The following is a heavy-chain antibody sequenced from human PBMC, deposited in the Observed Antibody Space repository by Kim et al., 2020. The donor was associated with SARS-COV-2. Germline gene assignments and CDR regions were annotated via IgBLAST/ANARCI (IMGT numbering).Heavy chain of an antibody. Sequence: ASVKVSCKASGYTFTSYYMHWVRQAPGQGLEWMGIINPSGGSTSYAQKFQGRVTMTRDTSTSTVDMGLSSLRSKDTAVYYWARADHSSSWPSYYYYGMDVSGQGTTGTVSS. V-gene: IGHV1-46*01. D-gene: IGHD6-13*01. CDR1: GYTFTSYY. CDR2: INPSGGST. CDR3: ARADHSSSWPSYYYYGMDV. J-gene: IGHJ6*02.